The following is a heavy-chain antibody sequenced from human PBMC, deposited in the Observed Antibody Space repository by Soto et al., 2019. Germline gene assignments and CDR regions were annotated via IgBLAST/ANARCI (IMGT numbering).Heavy chain of an antibody. CDR2: IYYSENN. D-gene: IGHD2-2*03. CDR1: GGSISISRYY. J-gene: IGHJ6*02. CDR3: ARLNGYCISNNCNGYYGMDV. Sequence: SETLSLTFTVSGGSISISRYYWGLIRQSPXKXXEWIGNIYYSENNYYNTSLTSRVTIYVDKSKNEFSLRLSSVTAEDTAVYYCARLNGYCISNNCNGYYGMDVWGQGTTVTVSS. V-gene: IGHV4-39*01.